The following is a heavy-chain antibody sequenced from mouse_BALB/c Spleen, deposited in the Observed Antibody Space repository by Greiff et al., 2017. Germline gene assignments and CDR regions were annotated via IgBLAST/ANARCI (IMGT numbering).Heavy chain of an antibody. Sequence: QVQLQQSGAELVKPGASVKLSCKASGYTFTSYYMYWVKQRPGQGLEWIGEINPSNGGTNFNEKFKSKATLTVDKSSSTAYMQLSSLTSEDSAVYYCTRSLKSYGSGGYFDVWGAGTTVTVSS. CDR1: GYTFTSYY. V-gene: IGHV1S81*02. CDR3: TRSLKSYGSGGYFDV. D-gene: IGHD1-1*01. J-gene: IGHJ1*01. CDR2: INPSNGGT.